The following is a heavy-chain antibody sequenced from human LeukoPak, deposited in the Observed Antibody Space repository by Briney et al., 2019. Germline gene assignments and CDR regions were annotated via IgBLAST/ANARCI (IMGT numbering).Heavy chain of an antibody. V-gene: IGHV3-66*04. CDR2: IYSGGAT. CDR1: GFTVSSNY. D-gene: IGHD4-17*01. J-gene: IGHJ4*02. CDR3: ARHRYGDYVGY. Sequence: GGSLRLSCAASGFTVSSNYMTWVRQAPGKGLEWVSVIYSGGATYYADSVKGRFTISRDNSKNSLYLQMNSLRAEDTAVYYCARHRYGDYVGYWGQGTLVTVSS.